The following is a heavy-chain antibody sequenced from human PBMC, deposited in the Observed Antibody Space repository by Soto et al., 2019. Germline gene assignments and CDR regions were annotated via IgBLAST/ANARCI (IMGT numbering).Heavy chain of an antibody. CDR1: GYTFSSYG. V-gene: IGHV1-18*01. Sequence: GASVKVSCKASGYTFSSYGISWVRQGPGQGLEWVGWINACNGNTKYSQKLQGRVTMTRDTSASTAYMELSSLRSEDTAVYYCARDIVVVPAAGLPDGYYYYYYMDVWGKGTTVTVSS. D-gene: IGHD2-2*01. J-gene: IGHJ6*03. CDR3: ARDIVVVPAAGLPDGYYYYYYMDV. CDR2: INACNGNT.